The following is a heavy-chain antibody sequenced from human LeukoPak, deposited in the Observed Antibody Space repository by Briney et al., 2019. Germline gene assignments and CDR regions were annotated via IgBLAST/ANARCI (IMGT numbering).Heavy chain of an antibody. CDR2: ISYSGRI. V-gene: IGHV4-59*11. CDR1: GGPISSHY. CDR3: ARGAGWWDC. D-gene: IGHD2-15*01. Sequence: SETLSLTCTVSGGPISSHYWSWIRQPPGEGLEWIGYISYSGRINYNPSLKSRVTLSLDTSKNQFSLTLTSVTAADTAVYYCARGAGWWDCWGQGTLVTVSS. J-gene: IGHJ4*02.